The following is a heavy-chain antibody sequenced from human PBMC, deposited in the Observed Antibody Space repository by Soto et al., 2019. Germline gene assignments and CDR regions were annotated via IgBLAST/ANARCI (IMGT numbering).Heavy chain of an antibody. CDR2: ISSSGSTA. CDR3: TRAAWFPYLSFY. Sequence: GGSLRLSCAASGFTFSRFELHWVRQAPGKGLEWISYISSSGSTAYYASSVEGRFTIARDNANNSVYLRMDSLRAEDTALYYCTRAAWFPYLSFYWGQGALVTVSS. J-gene: IGHJ4*02. D-gene: IGHD3-10*01. V-gene: IGHV3-48*03. CDR1: GFTFSRFE.